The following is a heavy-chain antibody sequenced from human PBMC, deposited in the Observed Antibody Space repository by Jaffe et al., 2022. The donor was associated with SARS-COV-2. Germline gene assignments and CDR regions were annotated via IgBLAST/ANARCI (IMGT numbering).Heavy chain of an antibody. CDR3: AKDPRIKAARFPPDY. V-gene: IGHV3-33*06. J-gene: IGHJ4*02. Sequence: QVQLVESGGGVVQPGGSLRLSCAASGFTFSNHGMHWVRQAPGKGLEWVAVIWHDGSDKYYVDSVKGRFTISRDNSKNTVYLQMDSLRVEDTAVYYCAKDPRIKAARFPPDYWGPGTLVTVSP. CDR1: GFTFSNHG. D-gene: IGHD6-6*01. CDR2: IWHDGSDK.